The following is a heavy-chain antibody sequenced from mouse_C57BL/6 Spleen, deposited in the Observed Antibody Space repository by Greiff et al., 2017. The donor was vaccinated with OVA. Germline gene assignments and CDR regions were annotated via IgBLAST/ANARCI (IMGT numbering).Heavy chain of an antibody. J-gene: IGHJ2*01. V-gene: IGHV1-63*01. CDR3: ARGDYGGEFDD. CDR1: GYTFTNYW. D-gene: IGHD2-4*01. CDR2: IYPGGGCT. Sequence: VQLQQSGAELVRPGTSVKMSCKASGYTFTNYWIGWVKQRPGHGLEWIGDIYPGGGCTNYNEKFKGKATLTADKSSSTAYMQFSSLTSEGSAIYNGARGDYGGEFDDWGQGTTLTVSS.